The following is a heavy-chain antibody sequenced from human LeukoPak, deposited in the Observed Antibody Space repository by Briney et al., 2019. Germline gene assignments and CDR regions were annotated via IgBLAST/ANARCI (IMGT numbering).Heavy chain of an antibody. CDR1: GGSHSSYY. J-gene: IGHJ4*02. Sequence: PSETLSLTCTVSGGSHSSYYWSWMRQPPGKGLEWIGYIYYSGSTNYSPSLKSRVTISVDTSKNQFSLKLSSVTAADTAVYYCARQGYSAYEILDYWGQGTLVTVSS. D-gene: IGHD5-12*01. CDR3: ARQGYSAYEILDY. V-gene: IGHV4-59*08. CDR2: IYYSGST.